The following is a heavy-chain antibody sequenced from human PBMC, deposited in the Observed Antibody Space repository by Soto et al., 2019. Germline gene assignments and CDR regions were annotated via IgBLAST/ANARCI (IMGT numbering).Heavy chain of an antibody. J-gene: IGHJ4*02. CDR2: IKSKNDGGTI. Sequence: GGSLSLSCAASGFTFSNAWLTWVRQAPGKGLEWVGRIKSKNDGGTIDYAAPVKGRFTISRDDSKNTLYLQMNSLKTEDTAVYYCTPNAYWGQGTPVTVSS. CDR1: GFTFSNAW. V-gene: IGHV3-15*01. CDR3: TPNAY. D-gene: IGHD2-8*01.